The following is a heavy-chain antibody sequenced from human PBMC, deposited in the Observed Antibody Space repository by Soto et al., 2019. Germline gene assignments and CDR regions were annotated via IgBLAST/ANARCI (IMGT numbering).Heavy chain of an antibody. V-gene: IGHV4-4*02. J-gene: IGHJ4*02. CDR2: THHSGRT. Sequence: SETLSLTCTVSGGSMSSSNWWNWVRQPPGKGLEWIGETHHSGRTNYNPSLKSRVTISVDTSKNQFSLKLSSVTAADTAVYYCARHTPAISISDHWGQGTLVTVS. D-gene: IGHD2-15*01. CDR3: ARHTPAISISDH. CDR1: GGSMSSSNW.